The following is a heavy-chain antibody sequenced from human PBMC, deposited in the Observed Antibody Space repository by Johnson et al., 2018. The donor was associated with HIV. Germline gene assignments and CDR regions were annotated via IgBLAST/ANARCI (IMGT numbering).Heavy chain of an antibody. V-gene: IGHV3-23*04. J-gene: IGHJ3*02. Sequence: VQLVESGGGLVQPGGSLRLSCAASGFTFSSYAMSWVRQAPGKGLEWVSAISGSGGSTYYADSVKGRFTISRDNSKNTLDLQMKSLRAEDTAVYYCAKGGVDYNFWSGYSSNAFDIWGQGTMVTVSS. D-gene: IGHD3-3*01. CDR2: ISGSGGST. CDR3: AKGGVDYNFWSGYSSNAFDI. CDR1: GFTFSSYA.